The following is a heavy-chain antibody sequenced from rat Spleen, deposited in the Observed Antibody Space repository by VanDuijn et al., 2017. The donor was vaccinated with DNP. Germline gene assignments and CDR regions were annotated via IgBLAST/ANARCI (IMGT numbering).Heavy chain of an antibody. D-gene: IGHD1-1*01. V-gene: IGHV5-31*01. CDR1: GFMFSNFW. CDR3: ARSGDDNWFAD. Sequence: EVQLVESGGDLVQPGKSLKLSCVVSGFMFSNFWMTWIRQVPGEGLEWVASISSTSGSTYYPDSVTGRFTISMDYAKDTLYLQMDSLRSEDTATYYCARSGDDNWFADWGQGTLVTVSS. J-gene: IGHJ3*01. CDR2: ISSTSGST.